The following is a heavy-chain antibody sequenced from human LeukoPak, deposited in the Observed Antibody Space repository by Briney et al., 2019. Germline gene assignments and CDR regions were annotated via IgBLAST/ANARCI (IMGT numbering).Heavy chain of an antibody. CDR2: ISSSSSYI. J-gene: IGHJ4*02. V-gene: IGHV3-21*01. Sequence: GGSLRLSCAASGFTFSSYSMNWVRQAPGKGLEWVSSISSSSSYIYYADSVKGRFTISRDNAKNSLYLQMNSLRAEDTAVYYCARDLGWNYAFDYWGQGALVTISS. CDR1: GFTFSSYS. CDR3: ARDLGWNYAFDY. D-gene: IGHD1-7*01.